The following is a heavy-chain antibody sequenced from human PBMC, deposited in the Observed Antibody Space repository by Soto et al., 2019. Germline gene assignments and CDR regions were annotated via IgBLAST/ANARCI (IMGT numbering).Heavy chain of an antibody. CDR3: VRDPQRNDY. V-gene: IGHV1-18*04. J-gene: IGHJ4*02. Sequence: QVQLVQSGAEVKKPGASVKVSCKASGYDFSSYGISWVRQAPGQGLEWMGWISASNGNRDYAQQFQGRVTMTSDTSRTTGYMELRSLRSDDTAVYYCVRDPQRNDYWGQGNLVNVSS. D-gene: IGHD6-25*01. CDR2: ISASNGNR. CDR1: GYDFSSYG.